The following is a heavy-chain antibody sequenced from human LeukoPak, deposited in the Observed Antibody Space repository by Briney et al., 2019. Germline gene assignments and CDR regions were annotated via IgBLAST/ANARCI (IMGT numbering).Heavy chain of an antibody. CDR1: GFTINQHA. CDR2: IRPDGSAA. J-gene: IGHJ6*02. CDR3: ARFGLPYSIDL. D-gene: IGHD3/OR15-3a*01. Sequence: GGSLRLSCIASGFTINQHAMSWVRQAPVKGLEWVASIRPDGSAAFYVDSVKGRFTFSRDNAKNSLDLQMNSLRAEDTAVYYCARFGLPYSIDLWGQGTMVTVSS. V-gene: IGHV3-7*01.